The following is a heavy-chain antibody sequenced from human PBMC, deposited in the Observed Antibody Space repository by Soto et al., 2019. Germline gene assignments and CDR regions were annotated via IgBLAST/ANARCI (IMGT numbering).Heavy chain of an antibody. Sequence: EVQVVDSGGGLVQPGGSLRLSCAASGFTVSNNYMTWVRQAPGKGLEWVSLIYSRGGTDYADSVKGRFTISRDNSKNMVYLQMNSLRVEDTAVYYCARGGSGSQTVGYWGQGARVTVSS. CDR1: GFTVSNNY. V-gene: IGHV3-66*01. D-gene: IGHD1-26*01. CDR2: IYSRGGT. CDR3: ARGGSGSQTVGY. J-gene: IGHJ4*02.